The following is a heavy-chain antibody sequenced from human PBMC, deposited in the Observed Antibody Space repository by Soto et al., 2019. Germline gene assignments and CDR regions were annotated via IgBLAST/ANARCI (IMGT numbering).Heavy chain of an antibody. Sequence: QVQLVQSGAEVKKPGSSVKVSCKASGGTFSSYAISWVRQAPGQGLEWMGGIIPIFGTANYAQKFQGRVTITADETTSTAYRELSSMRSEDTAVYYCARAERVVAGPFPLGPFDYWGQGTLVTVSS. J-gene: IGHJ4*02. CDR2: IIPIFGTA. V-gene: IGHV1-69*12. CDR1: GGTFSSYA. CDR3: ARAERVVAGPFPLGPFDY. D-gene: IGHD2-15*01.